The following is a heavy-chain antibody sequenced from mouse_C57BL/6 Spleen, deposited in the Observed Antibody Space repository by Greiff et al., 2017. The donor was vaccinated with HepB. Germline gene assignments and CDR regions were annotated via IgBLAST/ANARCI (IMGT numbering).Heavy chain of an antibody. Sequence: QVQLQQSGAELVKPGASVKLSYKASGYTFTSYWMHWVKQRPGQGLERIGMIHPNSGSTNYNEKFKSKATLTVDKSSSTAYMQLSSLTSEDSAVYYCAYDYDGAWFAYWGQGTLVTVSA. CDR2: IHPNSGST. V-gene: IGHV1-64*01. CDR3: AYDYDGAWFAY. J-gene: IGHJ3*01. D-gene: IGHD2-4*01. CDR1: GYTFTSYW.